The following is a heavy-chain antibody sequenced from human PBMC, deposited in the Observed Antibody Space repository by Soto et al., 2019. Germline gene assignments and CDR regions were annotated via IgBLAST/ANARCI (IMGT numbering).Heavy chain of an antibody. Sequence: QVQLVESGGGVVQPGRSLRLSCAASGFTFSSYGMHWVRQAPGKGLEWVAVISYDGSNKYYADSVKGRFTISRDNSKNTLYLQMNGLRAEDTAVYYCAKLGRGGTIYYGMDVWGQGTTVTVSS. J-gene: IGHJ6*02. CDR2: ISYDGSNK. D-gene: IGHD1-7*01. V-gene: IGHV3-30*18. CDR1: GFTFSSYG. CDR3: AKLGRGGTIYYGMDV.